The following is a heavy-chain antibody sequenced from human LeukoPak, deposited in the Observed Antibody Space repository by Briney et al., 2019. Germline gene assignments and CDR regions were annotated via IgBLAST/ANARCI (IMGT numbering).Heavy chain of an antibody. CDR2: MSSSGIS. D-gene: IGHD6-19*01. V-gene: IGHV4-4*07. Sequence: SETLSLTCTVSGGSISTYFWSWIRQPAGKGLEWIGRMSSSGISTYSPSLKSRVTISIDTSRNQFSMNLNSVTAADTAVYYCARGAGPPWFDPWGQGTLVTVSS. J-gene: IGHJ5*02. CDR1: GGSISTYF. CDR3: ARGAGPPWFDP.